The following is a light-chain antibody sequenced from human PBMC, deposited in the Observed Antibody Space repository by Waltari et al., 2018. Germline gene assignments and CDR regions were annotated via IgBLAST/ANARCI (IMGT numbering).Light chain of an antibody. V-gene: IGKV1-5*03. CDR3: QQYEGYST. CDR1: QNVGHS. Sequence: DIQMTQSPSTLSASVGDRVTITFRASQNVGHSLAWHQQKPGKAPKLLIYSAYSLENEVPSRFSGSGSGTEFTLTISSLQPDDLATYYCQQYEGYSTFGQGTKVEIK. J-gene: IGKJ2*01. CDR2: SAY.